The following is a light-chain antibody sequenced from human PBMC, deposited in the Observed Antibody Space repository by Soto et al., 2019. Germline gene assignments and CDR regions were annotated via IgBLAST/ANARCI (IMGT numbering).Light chain of an antibody. V-gene: IGKV1-39*01. J-gene: IGKJ1*01. CDR3: QQSYSIPWT. CDR2: AAY. CDR1: QSISSY. Sequence: DIQMTQSPSSLSASVGDRVTITCRASQSISSYLNWYQQKPGKAPKVLIYAAYSLQSGIPSRFSGSGSGTDFTLTISSLQPEDVATYYCQQSYSIPWTFGQGTKVEIK.